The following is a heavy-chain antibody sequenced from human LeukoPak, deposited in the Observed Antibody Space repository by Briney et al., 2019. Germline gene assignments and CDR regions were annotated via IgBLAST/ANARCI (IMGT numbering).Heavy chain of an antibody. Sequence: PSETLSLTCTVSGGSISSYYWSWIRQPPGKGLEWIGYIYYSGSTNYNPSLKSRVTISVDTSKNQFSLKLSSVTAADTAVYYCARGPSVGVLWFGGTAGYMDVWGKGTTVTISS. D-gene: IGHD3-10*01. CDR3: ARGPSVGVLWFGGTAGYMDV. J-gene: IGHJ6*03. CDR2: IYYSGST. V-gene: IGHV4-59*01. CDR1: GGSISSYY.